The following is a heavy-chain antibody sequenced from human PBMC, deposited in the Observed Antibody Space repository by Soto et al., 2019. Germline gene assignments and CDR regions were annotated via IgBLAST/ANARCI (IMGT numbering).Heavy chain of an antibody. CDR1: GLTLSHAW. Sequence: EVQLVESGGGFVEPGGSLRLSCVGSGLTLSHAWMTWVRQAPGKGLEWVGRIKTKVEGGTMDYAAPVKGRFSVSRDDSENNFYLHMSSLHGEDTAMSYCVVDLPRVRQNWGFDYWGQGTLVTVSS. CDR3: VVDLPRVRQNWGFDY. D-gene: IGHD7-27*01. CDR2: IKTKVEGGTM. J-gene: IGHJ4*02. V-gene: IGHV3-15*07.